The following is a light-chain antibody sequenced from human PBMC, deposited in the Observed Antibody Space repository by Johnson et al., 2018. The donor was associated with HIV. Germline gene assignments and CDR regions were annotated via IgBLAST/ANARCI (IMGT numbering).Light chain of an antibody. J-gene: IGLJ1*01. V-gene: IGLV1-51*01. CDR2: ANN. Sequence: QLVLTQPASVSAASGQKVNISCSGSSSNIGNYYVSWYQHLPGTAPKLLIYANNERPSDIPDRFSGSKSGTSATLAITGLQTGDEADYYCGAWDSSLSSYVFGTGTKVTVL. CDR1: SSNIGNYY. CDR3: GAWDSSLSSYV.